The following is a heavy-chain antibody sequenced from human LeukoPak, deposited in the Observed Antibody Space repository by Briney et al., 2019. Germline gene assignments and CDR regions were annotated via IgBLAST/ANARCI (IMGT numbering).Heavy chain of an antibody. CDR1: GGSIGNYY. D-gene: IGHD6-13*01. CDR2: IHYSGST. V-gene: IGHV4-59*01. Sequence: SETLSLTCTVSGGSIGNYYWSWIRQPPGKGLEWIGCIHYSGSTDYNPSLKSRVTISADTSKNQFSLKVRSVTAADTAVYYCARDPPQPGITAAGYFDLWGRGTLVTVSS. CDR3: ARDPPQPGITAAGYFDL. J-gene: IGHJ2*01.